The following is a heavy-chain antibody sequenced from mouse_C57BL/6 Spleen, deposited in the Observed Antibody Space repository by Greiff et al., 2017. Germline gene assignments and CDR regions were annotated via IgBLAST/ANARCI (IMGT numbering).Heavy chain of an antibody. D-gene: IGHD2-4*01. Sequence: VQLQQSGAELARPGASVKLSCKASGYTFTSYGISWVKQRTGQGLEWIGEIYPRSGNTYYNEKFKGKATLTADKSSSTAYMELRSLTSEDSAVYFCARFHDYDEGFAYWGQGTLVTVSA. J-gene: IGHJ3*01. CDR2: IYPRSGNT. CDR1: GYTFTSYG. CDR3: ARFHDYDEGFAY. V-gene: IGHV1-81*01.